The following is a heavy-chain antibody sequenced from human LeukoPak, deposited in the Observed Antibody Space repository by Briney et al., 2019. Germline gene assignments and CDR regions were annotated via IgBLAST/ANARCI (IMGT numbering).Heavy chain of an antibody. J-gene: IGHJ4*02. V-gene: IGHV3-11*04. D-gene: IGHD4-17*01. CDR2: ISSSGSTI. CDR1: GFTFSDYY. Sequence: PGGSLRLSCAASGFTFSDYYMSWIRQAPGKRLEWVSYISSSGSTIYYADSVKGRFSISRDNAKNSLYLQMNSLRAEDTAVYYCARDRWTVTHFDYWGQGTLVTVSS. CDR3: ARDRWTVTHFDY.